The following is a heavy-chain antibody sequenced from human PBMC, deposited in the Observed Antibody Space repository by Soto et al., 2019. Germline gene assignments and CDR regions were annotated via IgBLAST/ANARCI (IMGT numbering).Heavy chain of an antibody. CDR2: IYHSGST. V-gene: IGHV4-38-2*02. CDR1: GYSISSGYY. J-gene: IGHJ5*02. D-gene: IGHD1-26*01. Sequence: SETLSLTCAVSGYSISSGYYWGWIRQPPGKGLEWIGSIYHSGSTFYNPSLKSRVTISVDTSKNQFSLKLSSVTAADTAVYYCARDPGGTEVGGRIVPRGQGTLVTVSS. CDR3: ARDPGGTEVGGRIVP.